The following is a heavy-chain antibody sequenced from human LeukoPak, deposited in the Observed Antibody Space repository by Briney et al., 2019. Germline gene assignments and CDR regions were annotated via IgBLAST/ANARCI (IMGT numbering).Heavy chain of an antibody. V-gene: IGHV4-30-4*08. J-gene: IGHJ3*02. D-gene: IGHD2-2*01. CDR2: IYYSGST. CDR3: ARGMGPAADDAFDI. CDR1: GGSISSGDYY. Sequence: SQTLSLTCTVSGGSISSGDYYWSWIRQPPGKGLEWIGYIYYSGSTYYNPSLKSRVTISVDTSKNQFSLKLSSVTAADTAVYYCARGMGPAADDAFDIWGQGTMVTVSS.